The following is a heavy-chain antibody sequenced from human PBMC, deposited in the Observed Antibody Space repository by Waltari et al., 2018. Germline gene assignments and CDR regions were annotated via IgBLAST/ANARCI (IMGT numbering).Heavy chain of an antibody. CDR2: ISYSGTD. D-gene: IGHD3-3*01. V-gene: IGHV4-39*01. J-gene: IGHJ5*02. CDR3: ARLLPYDVWSSYSGWFDP. CDR1: GDSITSRNYY. Sequence: QLHLQESGPILVKPSETLSLTCTVSGDSITSRNYYWGWIRQSPEKGLEWFVIISYSGTDYYNPSLKSRVTISVDSSKNQFSLKVNTVTVADTAVYYCARLLPYDVWSSYSGWFDPWGQGVLVTVSS.